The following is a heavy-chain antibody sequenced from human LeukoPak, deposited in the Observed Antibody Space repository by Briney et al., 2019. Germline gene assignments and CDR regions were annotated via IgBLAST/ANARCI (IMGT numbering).Heavy chain of an antibody. CDR3: ASFAGDILMVYPDSIAVAGSGYGMDV. CDR2: IIPIVGTA. V-gene: IGHV1-69*13. CDR1: GGTFSSYA. J-gene: IGHJ6*02. Sequence: SVKVSCKASGGTFSSYAISWVRQAPGQGLEWMGGIIPIVGTANYAQKFQGRVTITADESTSTAYMELSSLRSEDTAVYYCASFAGDILMVYPDSIAVAGSGYGMDVWGQGTTVTVSS. D-gene: IGHD6-19*01.